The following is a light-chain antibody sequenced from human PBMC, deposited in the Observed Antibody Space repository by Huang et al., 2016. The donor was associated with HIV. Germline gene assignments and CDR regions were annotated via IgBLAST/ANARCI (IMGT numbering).Light chain of an antibody. V-gene: IGKV3-15*01. CDR3: QQYNKWPLFT. Sequence: VMTQSPVTLSASPGERATLSCRASQNVSSDLAWYQQRPGHPPRLLMYGASTRATGLPARFSGSGSGTEFTLTISSLQSEDFAVYYCQQYNKWPLFTFGPGTKVDIK. CDR2: GAS. CDR1: QNVSSD. J-gene: IGKJ3*01.